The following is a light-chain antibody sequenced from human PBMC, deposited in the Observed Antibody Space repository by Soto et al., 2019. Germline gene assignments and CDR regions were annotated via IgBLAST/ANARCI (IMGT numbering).Light chain of an antibody. V-gene: IGKV1-27*01. CDR1: QGISNY. J-gene: IGKJ2*01. CDR2: AAS. Sequence: DIQMTQSPSSLSASVGDRVTITCRASQGISNYLAWYHQKPGKVPKLLIYAASTLQSGVPSRCSGSGSGTDFNITISSLQPEDVETYYCQKYNSAPYTFGQGTKLEIK. CDR3: QKYNSAPYT.